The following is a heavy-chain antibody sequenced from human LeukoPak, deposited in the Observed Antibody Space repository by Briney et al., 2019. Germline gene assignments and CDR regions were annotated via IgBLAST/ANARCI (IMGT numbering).Heavy chain of an antibody. V-gene: IGHV3-7*03. D-gene: IGHD2/OR15-2a*01. CDR3: ARRGSTDY. CDR2: IEEDGSEK. J-gene: IGHJ4*02. Sequence: GGSLRLSCAASGFSFSRYWMTWVRQAPGKGLEWVANIEEDGSEKYYADFVKGRFTISRDNAKNSLDLQMNSLRAEDTAVYYCARRGSTDYWGQGPLVTVSS. CDR1: GFSFSRYW.